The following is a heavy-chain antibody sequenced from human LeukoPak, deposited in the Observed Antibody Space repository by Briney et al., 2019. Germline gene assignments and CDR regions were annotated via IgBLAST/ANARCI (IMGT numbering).Heavy chain of an antibody. CDR3: TKAQKFSSGCHDY. Sequence: GGSLRLSCAASGFTFSSYAMTWVRQAPGKGLEWVSATSAGGGGTYYADSVKGRFTISRDNSKNTLYLEVNGLRAEDTAVYYCTKAQKFSSGCHDYWGQGTLVTVSS. CDR2: TSAGGGGT. J-gene: IGHJ4*02. CDR1: GFTFSSYA. D-gene: IGHD6-19*01. V-gene: IGHV3-23*01.